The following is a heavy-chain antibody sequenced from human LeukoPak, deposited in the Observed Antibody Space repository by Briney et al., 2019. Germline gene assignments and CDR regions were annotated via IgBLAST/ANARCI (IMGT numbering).Heavy chain of an antibody. CDR3: ARELPYDSSGYLLDY. V-gene: IGHV1-46*01. CDR1: GYTFTSYC. CDR2: INPSGGST. J-gene: IGHJ4*02. Sequence: ASVKVSCKASGYTFTSYCMHWVRQAPGQGLEWMGIINPSGGSTSYAQKFQGRVTMTRDTSTSTVYMELSSLRSEDTAVYYCARELPYDSSGYLLDYWGQGTLVTVSS. D-gene: IGHD3-22*01.